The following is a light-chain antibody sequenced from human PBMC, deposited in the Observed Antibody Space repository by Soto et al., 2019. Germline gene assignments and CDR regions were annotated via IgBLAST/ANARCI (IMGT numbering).Light chain of an antibody. J-gene: IGKJ4*02. Sequence: DLHMTQSPSALSASVGDRVTITGRASQSVGSRLAWYRQKPGQAPGLLIYGASSGASGVPARFSGSGSATEFTLTISSLQPEDFATYYCQQHNGYPLTFGGGTKVDIK. CDR1: QSVGSR. CDR2: GAS. V-gene: IGKV1-17*01. CDR3: QQHNGYPLT.